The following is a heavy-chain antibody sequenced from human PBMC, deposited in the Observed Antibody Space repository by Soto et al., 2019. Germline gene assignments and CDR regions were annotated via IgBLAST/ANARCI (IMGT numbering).Heavy chain of an antibody. D-gene: IGHD5-18*01. CDR1: GYTFTSNS. Sequence: QVQLVQSGAEVKKPGASVKVSCRASGYTFTSNSISWVRQAPGQGLEWMGWISAYNGNTNYAQKLTGRVTMTTDTTTSTAYMELRSLRSDDTAVYYCARDLISDTAGTGCEYYYYYYGMDVWGQGTTVTVSS. V-gene: IGHV1-18*01. CDR2: ISAYNGNT. CDR3: ARDLISDTAGTGCEYYYYYYGMDV. J-gene: IGHJ6*02.